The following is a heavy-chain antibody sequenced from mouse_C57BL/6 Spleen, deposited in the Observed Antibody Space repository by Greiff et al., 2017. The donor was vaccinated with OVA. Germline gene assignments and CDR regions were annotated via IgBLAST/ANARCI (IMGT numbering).Heavy chain of an antibody. CDR1: GYTFTDYY. V-gene: IGHV1-76*01. CDR3: AREGNYAMDY. CDR2: IYPGSGNT. J-gene: IGHJ4*01. Sequence: QVQLQQSGAELVRPGASVKLSCKASGYTFTDYYINWVKQRPGQGLEWIARIYPGSGNTYYNEKFKGKATLTAEKSSSTAYMQLSSLTSEDSAVYFCAREGNYAMDYWGQGTSVTVSS.